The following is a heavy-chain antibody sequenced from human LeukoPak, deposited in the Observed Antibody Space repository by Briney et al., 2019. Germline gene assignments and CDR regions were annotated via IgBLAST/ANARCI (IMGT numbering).Heavy chain of an antibody. D-gene: IGHD6-25*01. V-gene: IGHV3-30*03. Sequence: PGGSLRLSCAASGFTFSSYGMHWVRQAPGKGLEWVAVISYDGSNKYYADPVKGRFTISRDNSKNTLYLQMNSLRADDTAVYYCARFAAGGSYYYYMDVWGKGTTVTVSS. CDR1: GFTFSSYG. CDR2: ISYDGSNK. CDR3: ARFAAGGSYYYYMDV. J-gene: IGHJ6*03.